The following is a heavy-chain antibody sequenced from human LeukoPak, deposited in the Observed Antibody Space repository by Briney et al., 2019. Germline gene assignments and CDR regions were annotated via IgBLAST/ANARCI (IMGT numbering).Heavy chain of an antibody. CDR3: ARAGVTTSRYYYYGMDV. J-gene: IGHJ6*02. D-gene: IGHD4-11*01. Sequence: SETLSLTCAVYGGSFSGYYWSWIRQPPGKGLEWIGEINHSGSTNYNPSLKSRVTISVDTSKNQFSLKLSSVTAADTAVYYCARAGVTTSRYYYYGMDVWGQGTTVTVSS. CDR2: INHSGST. CDR1: GGSFSGYY. V-gene: IGHV4-34*09.